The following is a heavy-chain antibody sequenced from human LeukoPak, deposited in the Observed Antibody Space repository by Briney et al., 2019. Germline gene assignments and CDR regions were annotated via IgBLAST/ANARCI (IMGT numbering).Heavy chain of an antibody. CDR3: ARVGTTGWGFDY. V-gene: IGHV3-21*01. Sequence: GGSLRLSCAASGFTFSSYSMNWIRQAPGKGLEWVSSISSSSSYIYYADSVKGRFTISRDNAKNSLYLQMNSLRAEDTAVYYCARVGTTGWGFDYWGQGTLVTVSS. CDR2: ISSSSSYI. D-gene: IGHD2/OR15-2a*01. J-gene: IGHJ4*02. CDR1: GFTFSSYS.